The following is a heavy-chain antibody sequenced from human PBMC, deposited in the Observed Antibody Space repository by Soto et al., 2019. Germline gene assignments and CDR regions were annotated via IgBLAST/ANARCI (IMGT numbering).Heavy chain of an antibody. D-gene: IGHD6-19*01. Sequence: HPGGSLRLSCAASGFSLSDYWMHGVRQVPGKGLLWVSRISVDGRDTTYADSVKGRFTISRDNAKNTLYLQMDSLRAEDTAVYYCVRAPEQRPIAFWGHGSLVTVSS. V-gene: IGHV3-74*03. CDR2: ISVDGRDT. J-gene: IGHJ4*01. CDR1: GFSLSDYW. CDR3: VRAPEQRPIAF.